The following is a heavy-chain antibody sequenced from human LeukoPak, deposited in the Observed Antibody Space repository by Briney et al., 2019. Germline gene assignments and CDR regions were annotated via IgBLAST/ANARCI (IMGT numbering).Heavy chain of an antibody. V-gene: IGHV1-46*01. J-gene: IGHJ4*02. CDR1: GYAFIDYY. CDR2: INPRDGST. CDR3: ARGSWPYYFDY. Sequence: ASVKVSCKASGYAFIDYYMHWVRQAPGQGLYWMGIINPRDGSTRYAQKFQGRVTMTRDTSSSTLYMEVSSLRSEDTAVYYCARGSWPYYFDYWVQGTLVTVSS. D-gene: IGHD6-13*01.